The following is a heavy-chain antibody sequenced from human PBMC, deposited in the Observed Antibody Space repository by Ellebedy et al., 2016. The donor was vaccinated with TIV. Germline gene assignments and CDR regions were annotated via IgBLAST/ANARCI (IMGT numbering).Heavy chain of an antibody. V-gene: IGHV3-48*04. CDR3: ARDMAWGNERVIDAFDI. CDR2: ISGSTITS. J-gene: IGHJ3*02. D-gene: IGHD7-27*01. Sequence: GESLKISCTVSGFTFTPYSMNWVRQAPGKGLEWISYISGSTITSYYADSVKGRFTISRDNAKNSLYLQMNGLGVEDTAVYFCARDMAWGNERVIDAFDIWGHGTLVTVSS. CDR1: GFTFTPYS.